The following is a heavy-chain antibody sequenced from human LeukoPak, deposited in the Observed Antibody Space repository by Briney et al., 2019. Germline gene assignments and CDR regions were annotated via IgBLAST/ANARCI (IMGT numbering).Heavy chain of an antibody. CDR3: ARNQYSGSYSPRDGMDV. D-gene: IGHD1-26*01. Sequence: GASVKVSCKASGYTFTSYGISWVRQAPGQGLEWMGWISAYIGSTNYAQKLQGRVTMTTDTSTSTAYMELRSLRSDDTAIYYCARNQYSGSYSPRDGMDVWGKGTTVTVSS. V-gene: IGHV1-18*01. CDR1: GYTFTSYG. CDR2: ISAYIGST. J-gene: IGHJ6*04.